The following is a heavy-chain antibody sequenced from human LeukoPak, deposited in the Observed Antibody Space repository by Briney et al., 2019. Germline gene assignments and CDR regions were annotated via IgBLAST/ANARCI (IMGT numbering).Heavy chain of an antibody. J-gene: IGHJ3*02. CDR1: GIIFDHYA. CDR2: INWDSGAQ. Sequence: PGGSLRLSCVVSGIIFDHYAMHWVRQAPGKGLEWGAGINWDSGAQGHADSVRGRFTISRDNAKNSLYMEMNSLRAEGMALYYCVKEIKGREYSPSGALEIWGKGTMVSVSS. CDR3: VKEIKGREYSPSGALEI. V-gene: IGHV3-9*03. D-gene: IGHD2/OR15-2a*01.